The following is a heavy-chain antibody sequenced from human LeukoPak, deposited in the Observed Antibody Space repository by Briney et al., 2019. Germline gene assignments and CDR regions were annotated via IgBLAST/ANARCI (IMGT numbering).Heavy chain of an antibody. CDR2: INPSSGSA. CDR3: AREDYGGNSGFDY. CDR1: GYTFSTYY. J-gene: IGHJ4*02. Sequence: ASVKVSCKASGYTFSTYYIHWVRQAPGQGLEWMGIINPSSGSANYAQKLQGRVTMTRDTSTSTVYMELSSLRSEDTAVYYCAREDYGGNSGFDYWGQGTLVTVSS. D-gene: IGHD4-23*01. V-gene: IGHV1-46*04.